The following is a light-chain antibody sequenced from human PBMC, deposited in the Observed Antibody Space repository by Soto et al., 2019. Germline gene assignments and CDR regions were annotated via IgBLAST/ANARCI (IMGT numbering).Light chain of an antibody. V-gene: IGKV3-20*01. CDR2: EAF. J-gene: IGKJ4*01. CDR3: QQYGSSPGT. CDR1: QSVSRSY. Sequence: EIVLTQSPGTLSLSAGERATLXXRASQSVSRSYVAGDQQKPGTAPRXXRDEAFNRATCSPDMFSGSGAGTYFTLTSSRLEPAAFAVYSCQQYGSSPGTFGGGTNVEIK.